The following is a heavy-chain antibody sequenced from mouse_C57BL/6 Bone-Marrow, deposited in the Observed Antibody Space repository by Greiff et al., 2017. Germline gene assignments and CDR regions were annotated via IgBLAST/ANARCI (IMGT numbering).Heavy chain of an antibody. D-gene: IGHD2-4*01. J-gene: IGHJ4*01. CDR3: TRHYDYDRAYAMDY. CDR2: IDPETGGT. CDR1: GYTFTDYE. Sequence: QVQLKESGAELVRPGASVTLSCKASGYTFTDYEMHWVKQTPVHGLEWIGAIDPETGGTAYNQKFKGKAILTADKSSSTAYMELRSLTSEDSAVYYCTRHYDYDRAYAMDYWGQGTSVTVSS. V-gene: IGHV1-15*01.